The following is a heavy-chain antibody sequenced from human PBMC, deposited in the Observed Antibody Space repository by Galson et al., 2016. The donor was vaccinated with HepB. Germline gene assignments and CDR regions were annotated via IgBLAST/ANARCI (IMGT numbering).Heavy chain of an antibody. CDR1: GYTFTNYY. Sequence: SVKVSCKASGYTFTNYYIHWVRQAPGQGLEWMGIIDPSGGSTIYAQKFQGRVIMTRDTSTSTVYMELSSLRSEDTAMYYCATLRGYTFFGMDVWGQGTTVTVSS. D-gene: IGHD5-18*01. V-gene: IGHV1-46*01. CDR3: ATLRGYTFFGMDV. CDR2: IDPSGGST. J-gene: IGHJ6*02.